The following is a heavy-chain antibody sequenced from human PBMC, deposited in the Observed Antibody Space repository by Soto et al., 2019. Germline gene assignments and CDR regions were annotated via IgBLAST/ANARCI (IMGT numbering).Heavy chain of an antibody. V-gene: IGHV1-8*01. CDR3: ARQKYYVDTSGSAFDY. Sequence: QVQLVQSGAEVKKPGASVKVSGKTSGYTFTNYDIYWLRQAAGHELEWMGWMNPNSGDTQYAQRVQGRVTMNRVTSKRSAYTELSRLRSEHTALYFCARQKYYVDTSGSAFDYWGKGNQVIVYS. CDR2: MNPNSGDT. J-gene: IGHJ4*02. CDR1: GYTFTNYD. D-gene: IGHD3-22*01.